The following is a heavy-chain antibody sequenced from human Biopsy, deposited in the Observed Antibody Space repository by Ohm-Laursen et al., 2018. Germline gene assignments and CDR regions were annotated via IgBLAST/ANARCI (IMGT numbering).Heavy chain of an antibody. CDR3: ARGTGRYYVYGAFDI. CDR1: GDSINNYY. D-gene: IGHD1-26*01. Sequence: ETLSLTCTVSGDSINNYYWSWIRQPAGKGLEWIGRIYTGGSPNYNLSLESRVTMSVDTSKNQFSLNLRSVTAADTAVYYCARGTGRYYVYGAFDIWGQGTVVTVSS. CDR2: IYTGGSP. J-gene: IGHJ3*02. V-gene: IGHV4-4*07.